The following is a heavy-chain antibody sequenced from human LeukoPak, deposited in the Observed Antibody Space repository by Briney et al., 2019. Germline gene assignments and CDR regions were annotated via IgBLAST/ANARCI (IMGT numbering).Heavy chain of an antibody. V-gene: IGHV1-24*01. CDR2: FNPEDGET. J-gene: IGHJ3*01. CDR1: GYPLTEFP. D-gene: IGHD5-24*01. CDR3: GTDMFFRYGYNYPEDAFDL. Sequence: GASVKVSCKVSGYPLTEFPIHWVRQAPGKGLEWLGSFNPEDGETIYAQSFQGRVSMTEDTSSDTVYMKLSSLRSEDTATYYCGTDMFFRYGYNYPEDAFDLWGQGTMVTVSS.